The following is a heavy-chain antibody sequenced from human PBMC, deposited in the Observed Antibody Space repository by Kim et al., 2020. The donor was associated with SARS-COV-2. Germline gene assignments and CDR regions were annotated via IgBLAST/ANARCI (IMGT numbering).Heavy chain of an antibody. CDR2: ISYDGVHK. CDR3: ARGGFAEIEFYYAGLDV. D-gene: IGHD3-10*01. V-gene: IGHV3-30*04. Sequence: GGSLRLSCVASGFTFSSYALHWVRQAPGKGLDWVAAISYDGVHKYYADSVKGRFTISKDKSRNTLYLQMNRVRHEDTALYYCARGGFAEIEFYYAGLDVWGQGTTVTVSS. J-gene: IGHJ6*02. CDR1: GFTFSSYA.